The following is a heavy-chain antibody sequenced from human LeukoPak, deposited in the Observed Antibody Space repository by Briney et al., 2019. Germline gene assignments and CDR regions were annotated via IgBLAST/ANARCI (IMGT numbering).Heavy chain of an antibody. CDR2: IYYSGST. J-gene: IGHJ4*02. CDR3: ARLYYDFWSGSYFDY. CDR1: GGSISSSSYS. V-gene: IGHV4-39*01. Sequence: SETLSLTCTVSGGSISSSSYSWGWIRQPPGKGLEWIGSIYYSGSTYHNPSLKSRVTISVDTSKNQFSLKLSSVTAADTAVYYCARLYYDFWSGSYFDYWGQGTLVIVSS. D-gene: IGHD3-3*01.